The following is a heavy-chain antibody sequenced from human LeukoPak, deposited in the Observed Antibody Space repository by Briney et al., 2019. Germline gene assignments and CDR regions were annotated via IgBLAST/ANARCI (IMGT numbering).Heavy chain of an antibody. D-gene: IGHD4-17*01. V-gene: IGHV4-4*07. CDR2: LYTSGST. CDR3: ARGTVTTLFDH. Sequence: SETLSLTCFVTGGSISYYYWSWIRQPAGKGLEWIGRLYTSGSTDYNPSLKSRVTMSVDTSKNQFSLKLRSVTAADTAVYYCARGTVTTLFDHWGQGTLVTVSS. J-gene: IGHJ4*02. CDR1: GGSISYYY.